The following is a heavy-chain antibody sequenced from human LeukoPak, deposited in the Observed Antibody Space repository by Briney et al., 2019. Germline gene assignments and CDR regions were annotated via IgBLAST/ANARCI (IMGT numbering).Heavy chain of an antibody. CDR3: ARDRSKGYDSSDPIRDY. D-gene: IGHD3-22*01. Sequence: SVKVSCKASGYTFTSYGISWVRQAPGQGLEWMGWSSAYNGNTNYAQKLQGRVTMTTDTSTSTAYMELRSLRSDDTAVYYCARDRSKGYDSSDPIRDYWGQGTLVTVSS. CDR2: SSAYNGNT. V-gene: IGHV1-18*01. J-gene: IGHJ4*02. CDR1: GYTFTSYG.